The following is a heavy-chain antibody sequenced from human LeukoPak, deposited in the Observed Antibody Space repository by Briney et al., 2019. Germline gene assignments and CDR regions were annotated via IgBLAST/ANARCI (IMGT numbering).Heavy chain of an antibody. Sequence: SETLSLTCAVYGGSFSGYYWSWIRQPPGKGLEWIGEINHSGGTNYNPSLKSRVTISVDTSKNQFSLKLSSVTAADTAVYYCARQAYYYDSSGYYQYYFDYWGQGTLVTVSS. J-gene: IGHJ4*02. V-gene: IGHV4-34*01. D-gene: IGHD3-22*01. CDR3: ARQAYYYDSSGYYQYYFDY. CDR1: GGSFSGYY. CDR2: INHSGGT.